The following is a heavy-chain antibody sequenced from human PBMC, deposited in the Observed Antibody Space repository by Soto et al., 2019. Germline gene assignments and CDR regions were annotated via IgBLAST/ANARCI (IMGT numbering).Heavy chain of an antibody. D-gene: IGHD2-2*01. CDR2: ISGSGGST. CDR1: GFTFSSYA. J-gene: IGHJ6*02. Sequence: AVGSLRLSCAASGFTFSSYAMSWVRQAPGKGLEWVSAISGSGGSTYYADSVKGRFTISRDNAKNSLYLQMNSLRAEDTAVYYCAGSGVVVPAAAGLYYYYGMDVWGQGTTVTVSS. CDR3: AGSGVVVPAAAGLYYYYGMDV. V-gene: IGHV3-23*01.